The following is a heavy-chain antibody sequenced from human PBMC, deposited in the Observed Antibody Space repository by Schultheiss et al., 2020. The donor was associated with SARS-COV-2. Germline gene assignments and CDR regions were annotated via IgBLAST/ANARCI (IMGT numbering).Heavy chain of an antibody. CDR1: GGSISSGGYY. J-gene: IGHJ6*02. CDR2: IYYSGST. CDR3: ASEGDFYGMDV. Sequence: SQTLSLTCTVSGGSISSGGYYWSWIRQPPGKGLEWIGYIYYSGSTNYNPSLKNRVTVSADTSRNQFSLKLSSVTAADTAVYYCASEGDFYGMDVWGQGTTVTVSS. D-gene: IGHD3-16*01. V-gene: IGHV4-61*08.